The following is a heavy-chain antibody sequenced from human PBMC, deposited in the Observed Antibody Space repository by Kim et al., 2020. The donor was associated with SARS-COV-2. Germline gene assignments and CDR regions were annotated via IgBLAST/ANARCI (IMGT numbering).Heavy chain of an antibody. D-gene: IGHD2-15*01. V-gene: IGHV4-59*09. CDR3: ARGDCSGGSCYPEYFHH. Sequence: RKRRVTISVDTSKNQFSLKLSSVTAADTAVYYCARGDCSGGSCYPEYFHHWGQGTLVTVSS. J-gene: IGHJ1*01.